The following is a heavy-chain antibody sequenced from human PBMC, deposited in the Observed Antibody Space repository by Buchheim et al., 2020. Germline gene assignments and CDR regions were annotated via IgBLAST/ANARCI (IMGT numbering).Heavy chain of an antibody. CDR3: AKEVAPRYYNGMDV. V-gene: IGHV3-33*06. CDR2: ILYDGVKK. J-gene: IGHJ6*02. Sequence: QMELVESGGGVVQPGMSLKLSCAASGFTFSSYGMHWVRQTPGKGLEWVAVILYDGVKKDYSDSVKGRFTISRANYQNTMYLPMNSLRADDTAVYYCAKEVAPRYYNGMDVWGQGT. CDR1: GFTFSSYG. D-gene: IGHD3-10*01.